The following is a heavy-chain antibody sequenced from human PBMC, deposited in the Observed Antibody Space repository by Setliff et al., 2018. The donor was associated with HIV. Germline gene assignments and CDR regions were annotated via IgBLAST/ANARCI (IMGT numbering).Heavy chain of an antibody. Sequence: SETLSLTCTVPGGSINRSNYYWGWIRQPPGKGLEWIGTISYTGSTYYDPSLKSRVTISLDTSKNQFFLKLSSVTAPDTAVYYCARGSCSGCYLSDYWGLGTLVT. CDR2: ISYTGST. J-gene: IGHJ4*02. V-gene: IGHV4-39*02. CDR3: ARGSCSGCYLSDY. CDR1: GGSINRSNYY. D-gene: IGHD6-19*01.